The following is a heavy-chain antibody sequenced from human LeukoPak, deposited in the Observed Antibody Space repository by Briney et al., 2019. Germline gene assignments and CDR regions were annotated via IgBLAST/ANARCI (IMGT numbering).Heavy chain of an antibody. V-gene: IGHV3-43*02. Sequence: TGGSLRLSCAAPGFIFDNYAIHWVRQAPGKGLERVSLISGDGGSTFYADSVRGRFTISRDNTRKSLSLQMSSLRSEDTALYYCARESETSGWYDYWGQGTLVTVSS. CDR2: ISGDGGST. J-gene: IGHJ4*02. D-gene: IGHD6-19*01. CDR1: GFIFDNYA. CDR3: ARESETSGWYDY.